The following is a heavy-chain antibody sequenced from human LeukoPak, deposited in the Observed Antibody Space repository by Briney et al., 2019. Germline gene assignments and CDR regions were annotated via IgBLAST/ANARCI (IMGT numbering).Heavy chain of an antibody. CDR1: GGTFSSYA. Sequence: ASVKVSCKASGGTFSSYAISWVRQAPGQGLEWLGWINTNTGNPTYVQGFTGRFVFSLDTSVSTAYLQISSLKAEDTAVYYCARPGWDILTGYWSLNYYGMDVWGQGTTVTVSS. D-gene: IGHD3-9*01. CDR3: ARPGWDILTGYWSLNYYGMDV. CDR2: INTNTGNP. V-gene: IGHV7-4-1*02. J-gene: IGHJ6*02.